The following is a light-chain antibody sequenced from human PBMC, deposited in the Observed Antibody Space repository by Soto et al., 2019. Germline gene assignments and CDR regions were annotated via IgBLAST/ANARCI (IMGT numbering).Light chain of an antibody. J-gene: IGKJ4*01. CDR3: HQADSFPLT. CDR1: QGISNW. V-gene: IGKV1-12*01. Sequence: DIQMTQSPSSVSASVGDRVTITCRASQGISNWLAWYQQKPGKAPKLLMYAASSLQSGVPSRFSGSGSVTDFTLTLRSLHPEDFATYYCHQADSFPLTFGGGTKVELK. CDR2: AAS.